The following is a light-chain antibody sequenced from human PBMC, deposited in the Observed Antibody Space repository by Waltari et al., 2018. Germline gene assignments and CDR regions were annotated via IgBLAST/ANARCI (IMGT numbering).Light chain of an antibody. CDR1: NLGRKS. V-gene: IGLV3-21*03. J-gene: IGLJ2*01. CDR2: DDS. Sequence: SYVLTQPPSVSVAPGKTARITCGGNNLGRKSVHWYQQKPGQAPVLGVYDDSDRPSGIPERFSGSNSGNTATLTISRVEAGDEADYYCQVWDSSSDRVFGGGTKLTVL. CDR3: QVWDSSSDRV.